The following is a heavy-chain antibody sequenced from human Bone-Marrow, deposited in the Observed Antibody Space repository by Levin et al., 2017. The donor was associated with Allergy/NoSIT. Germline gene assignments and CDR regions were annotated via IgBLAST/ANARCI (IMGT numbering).Heavy chain of an antibody. CDR1: GFTFSGYT. Sequence: NAGGSLRLSCAASGFTFSGYTMHWVRQAPGKGLEWFSSIRSAGTYIHYADSVKGRFTISRDNANNSVSLEMTSLRAEDTALYYCARGGGSQKGGLDVWGQGTTVTVSS. CDR3: ARGGGSQKGGLDV. J-gene: IGHJ6*02. V-gene: IGHV3-21*01. CDR2: IRSAGTYI. D-gene: IGHD3-10*01.